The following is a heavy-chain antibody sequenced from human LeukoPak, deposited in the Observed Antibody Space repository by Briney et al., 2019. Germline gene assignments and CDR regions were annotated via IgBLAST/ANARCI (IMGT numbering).Heavy chain of an antibody. Sequence: GGSLRLSCAASGFTFSTYAMTGVRQAPGKGLEWVSVISYGGDNTYYADSVKGRFTISRDNSKNTLYLQMNSLRAEDTAVYYCAKRFDSSRWYAAFDIWGQGTMVTVSS. CDR1: GFTFSTYA. CDR3: AKRFDSSRWYAAFDI. D-gene: IGHD6-19*01. J-gene: IGHJ3*02. CDR2: ISYGGDNT. V-gene: IGHV3-23*01.